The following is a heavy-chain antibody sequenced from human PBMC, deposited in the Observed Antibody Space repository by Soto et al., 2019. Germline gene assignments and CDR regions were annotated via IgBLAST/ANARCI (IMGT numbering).Heavy chain of an antibody. CDR3: VREDGVVGASSAFDS. CDR2: IVIGSGNT. J-gene: IGHJ4*02. CDR1: GFTFTSSA. Sequence: SVKVSCKASGFTFTSSAVQWVRQARGQRLEWIGWIVIGSGNTNYAQKFQERVTITRDMSTSTAYMELSRLGPEDTAVYYCVREDGVVGASSAFDSWGQGTLVTVS. V-gene: IGHV1-58*01. D-gene: IGHD1-26*01.